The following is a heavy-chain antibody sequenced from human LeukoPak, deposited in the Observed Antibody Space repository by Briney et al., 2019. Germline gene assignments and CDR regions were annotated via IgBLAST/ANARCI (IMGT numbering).Heavy chain of an antibody. CDR2: IKQDGSEK. V-gene: IGHV3-7*01. Sequence: GGSLRLSCAASGFTFKSYWMTWVRQAPGKGLEWVANIKQDGSEKYYVDSVKGRFTISRDNAKNSLYLQVNSLRAEDTAVYYCARDQRGFSYSKYYFDYWGQGTLVTVSS. D-gene: IGHD5-18*01. J-gene: IGHJ4*02. CDR3: ARDQRGFSYSKYYFDY. CDR1: GFTFKSYW.